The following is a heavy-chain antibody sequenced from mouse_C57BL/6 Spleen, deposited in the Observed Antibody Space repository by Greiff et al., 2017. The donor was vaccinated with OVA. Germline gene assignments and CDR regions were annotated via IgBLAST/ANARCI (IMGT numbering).Heavy chain of an antibody. CDR2: IDPSDSYT. CDR3: ARLWLEDYAMDY. D-gene: IGHD2-2*01. J-gene: IGHJ4*01. V-gene: IGHV1-50*01. CDR1: GYTFTSYW. Sequence: VQLQQPGAELVKPGASVKLSCKASGYTFTSYWMQWVKQRPGQGLEWIGEIDPSDSYTNYNQKFKGKATLTVDTSSSTADMQLSSLTPEDSAVYYCARLWLEDYAMDYWGQGTSVTVSS.